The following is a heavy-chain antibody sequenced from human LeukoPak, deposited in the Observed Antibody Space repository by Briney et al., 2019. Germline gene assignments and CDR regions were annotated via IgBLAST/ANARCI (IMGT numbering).Heavy chain of an antibody. CDR2: MNPNSGNT. CDR3: AGGVGANIDY. J-gene: IGHJ4*02. CDR1: GYTFTSYD. V-gene: IGHV1-8*02. D-gene: IGHD1-26*01. Sequence: GASVKVSCKASGYTFTSYDINWVRQATGQGLEWMGWMNPNSGNTGYAQKFQGRVTMTRDTSTSTVYMELSSLRSEDTAVYYCAGGVGANIDYWGQGTLVTVSS.